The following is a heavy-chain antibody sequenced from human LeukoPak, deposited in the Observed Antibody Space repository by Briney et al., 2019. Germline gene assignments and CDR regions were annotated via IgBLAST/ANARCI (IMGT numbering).Heavy chain of an antibody. CDR1: GGTFSSYA. CDR2: IIPIFGTA. D-gene: IGHD4-17*01. Sequence: ASVKVSCKASGGTFSSYAISWVRQAPGQGLEWMGGIIPIFGTANYAQKFQGRVTIAADKSTSTAYMELSSLRSEDTAMFYCARNDLDDYGDYKRPLDYWGQGTLVTVSS. V-gene: IGHV1-69*06. CDR3: ARNDLDDYGDYKRPLDY. J-gene: IGHJ4*02.